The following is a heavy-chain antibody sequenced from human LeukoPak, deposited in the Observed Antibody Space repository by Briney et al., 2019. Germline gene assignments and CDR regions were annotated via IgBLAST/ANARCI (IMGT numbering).Heavy chain of an antibody. CDR2: IKQDGSEK. Sequence: GGSLRLSCAASGFTFSSYWMSWVRQAPGKGLERVANIKQDGSEKYYVDSVKGRFTISRDNAKNSLYLQMNSLRAEDTAVYYCARTLHDFWSGYASYLDYWGQGTLVTVSS. CDR3: ARTLHDFWSGYASYLDY. V-gene: IGHV3-7*01. D-gene: IGHD3-3*01. J-gene: IGHJ4*02. CDR1: GFTFSSYW.